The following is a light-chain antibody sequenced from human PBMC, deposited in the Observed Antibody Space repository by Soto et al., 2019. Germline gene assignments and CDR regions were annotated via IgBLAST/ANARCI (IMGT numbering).Light chain of an antibody. V-gene: IGKV1-5*03. CDR2: ETS. J-gene: IGKJ1*01. Sequence: DIQMNQSPSSLSASIGDRVTITCRASQSVNRWLAWYQQKPGKAPKLLIYETSSLESGVPSRFGGSGSGTEFTLTISSLQPEDFATYYCQQSYITPQTFGQGANVAIK. CDR1: QSVNRW. CDR3: QQSYITPQT.